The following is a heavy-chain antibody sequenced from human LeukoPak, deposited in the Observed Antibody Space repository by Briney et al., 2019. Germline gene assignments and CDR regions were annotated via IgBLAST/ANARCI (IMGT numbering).Heavy chain of an antibody. J-gene: IGHJ4*02. CDR3: ARKSLKFDY. Sequence: KPSETLSLTCTVSGGSISGYYWSWIRQPPGKGLEWIGYIYYSGSTNYNPSLKSRVTISIDTSKNQFSLELSSVTAADTAVYYCARKSLKFDYWGQGTLVTVSS. V-gene: IGHV4-59*01. CDR2: IYYSGST. CDR1: GGSISGYY.